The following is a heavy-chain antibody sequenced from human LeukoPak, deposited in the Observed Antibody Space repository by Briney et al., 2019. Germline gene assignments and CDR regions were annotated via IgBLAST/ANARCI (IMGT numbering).Heavy chain of an antibody. CDR3: ARDHGGSYSY. Sequence: SETLSLTCTVSGGTFNTNTYYWAWIRQPPGKGLEWLGSIYFSGSTFYNPSLKSRVTISVDASKNQFSLRLTSVAAPDTAVYYCARDHGGSYSYWGQGTLVTVSS. V-gene: IGHV4-39*02. J-gene: IGHJ4*02. CDR1: GGTFNTNTYY. CDR2: IYFSGST. D-gene: IGHD1-26*01.